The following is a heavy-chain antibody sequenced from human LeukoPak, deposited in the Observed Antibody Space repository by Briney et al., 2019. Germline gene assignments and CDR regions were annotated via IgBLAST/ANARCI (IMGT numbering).Heavy chain of an antibody. D-gene: IGHD1-1*01. CDR2: IWYDGSNK. CDR1: GFTFSSYG. V-gene: IGHV3-33*01. J-gene: IGHJ4*02. CDR3: ARRGAGTGGDFYFDY. Sequence: GRSLRLSCAASGFTFSSYGMHWVRQAPGKGLEWVAVIWYDGSNKYYVDSVKGRFTISRENAKNSLYLQMNSLRAGDTAVYYCARRGAGTGGDFYFDYWGQGTLVTVSS.